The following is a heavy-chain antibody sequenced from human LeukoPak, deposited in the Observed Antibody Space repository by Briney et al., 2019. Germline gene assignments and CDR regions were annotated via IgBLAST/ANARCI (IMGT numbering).Heavy chain of an antibody. Sequence: SETLSLTCTVSGGSVSSGSYYWSWIRQPPGKGLEWIGYIYYSGSTNYNPSLKSRVTISVDTSKNQFSLKLSPVTAADTAVYYCARDFRAGMDVWGKGTTVTVSS. J-gene: IGHJ6*04. CDR2: IYYSGST. V-gene: IGHV4-61*01. CDR1: GGSVSSGSYY. CDR3: ARDFRAGMDV.